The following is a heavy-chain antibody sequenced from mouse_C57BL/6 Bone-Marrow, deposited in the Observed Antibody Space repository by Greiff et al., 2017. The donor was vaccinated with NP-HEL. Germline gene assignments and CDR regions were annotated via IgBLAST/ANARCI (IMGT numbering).Heavy chain of an antibody. D-gene: IGHD2-14*01. CDR2: ISSGSSTI. V-gene: IGHV5-17*01. J-gene: IGHJ4*01. Sequence: EVQLVESGGGLVKPGGSLKLSCAASGFTFSDYGMHWVRQAPEKGLEWVAYISSGSSTIYYADTVKGRFTISRDNAKNTLFLQMTSLRSEDTAMYYCARNVRRENYYDMDYWGQGTSVTVSS. CDR3: ARNVRRENYYDMDY. CDR1: GFTFSDYG.